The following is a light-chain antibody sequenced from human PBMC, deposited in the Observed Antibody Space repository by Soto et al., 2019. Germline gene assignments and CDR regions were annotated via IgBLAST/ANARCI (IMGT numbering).Light chain of an antibody. CDR1: SSNIGSNY. CDR2: RNN. V-gene: IGLV1-47*01. CDR3: AAWDDSLSGHWV. J-gene: IGLJ3*02. Sequence: QSVLTQPPSASGTPGQRVTISCSGSSSNIGSNYVYWYQQLPGTAPKLLIYRNNQQPSGVPDRFSGSKSGTSASLAISGLRSEEEADYYGAAWDDSLSGHWVFGGGTKLTVL.